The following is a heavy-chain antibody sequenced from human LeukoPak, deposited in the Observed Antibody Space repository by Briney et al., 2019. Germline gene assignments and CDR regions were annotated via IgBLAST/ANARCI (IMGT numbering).Heavy chain of an antibody. CDR2: LYYSGST. Sequence: SETLSLTCTVSGASISSYYWSWIRQPPGKGLEWIGHLYYSGSTKYNPSLKSRVAISVDTSKNQFSLKMSSVTAADTAVYYCARDADDSFDYWGQGTQVTVSS. CDR1: GASISSYY. CDR3: ARDADDSFDY. D-gene: IGHD4-11*01. J-gene: IGHJ4*02. V-gene: IGHV4-59*01.